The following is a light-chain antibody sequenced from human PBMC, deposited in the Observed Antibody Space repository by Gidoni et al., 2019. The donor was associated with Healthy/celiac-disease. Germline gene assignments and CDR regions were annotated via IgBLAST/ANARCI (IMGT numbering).Light chain of an antibody. J-gene: IGKJ5*01. V-gene: IGKV4-1*01. CDR3: QQYYSTSPIT. Sequence: DIVMTQSPDSLAVSLGERATINCKSSQSVLYSSNNKNYLAWYQQKPGQPPKLLIYWASTRESGVPDRFSGSGSGTDFTLTISSLQAEDVAVYYCQQYYSTSPITFXXXTRLEIK. CDR1: QSVLYSSNNKNY. CDR2: WAS.